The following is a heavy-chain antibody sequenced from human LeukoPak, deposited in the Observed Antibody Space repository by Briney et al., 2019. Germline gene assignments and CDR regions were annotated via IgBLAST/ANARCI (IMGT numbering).Heavy chain of an antibody. V-gene: IGHV4-61*02. J-gene: IGHJ4*02. Sequence: SETLSLTCTVSGGSISSGHYYWSWIRQPAGKGLEWIGRIYTGGSTNYNPSLKSRVTISIDTSKNQFSLKLSSVTAADTAVYYCARSVTVTAPLDYWGQGTLVTVSS. CDR3: ARSVTVTAPLDY. CDR2: IYTGGST. CDR1: GGSISSGHYY. D-gene: IGHD4-11*01.